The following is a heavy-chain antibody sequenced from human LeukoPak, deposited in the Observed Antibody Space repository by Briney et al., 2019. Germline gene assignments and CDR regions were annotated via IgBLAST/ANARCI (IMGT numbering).Heavy chain of an antibody. J-gene: IGHJ4*02. D-gene: IGHD5/OR15-5a*01. Sequence: PGGSLRLSCAASGFTFSTFGMHWVRQAPGKGLEWVSVIYSGGSTYYADSVKGRFTISRDNSKNTLYLQMNSLRAEDTAVYYCARLKESGVYVPDYYFDYWGQGTLVTVSS. V-gene: IGHV3-NL1*01. CDR1: GFTFSTFG. CDR2: IYSGGST. CDR3: ARLKESGVYVPDYYFDY.